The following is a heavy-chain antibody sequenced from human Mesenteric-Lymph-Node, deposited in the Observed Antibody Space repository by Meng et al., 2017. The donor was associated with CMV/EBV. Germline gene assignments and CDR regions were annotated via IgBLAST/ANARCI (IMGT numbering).Heavy chain of an antibody. J-gene: IGHJ4*02. CDR1: GFTFSSYW. CDR2: INSDGSST. D-gene: IGHD6-6*01. V-gene: IGHV3-74*01. CDR3: ATIPSIATRPLDY. Sequence: GESLKISCAASGFTFSSYWMHWVRQAPGKGLVWVSRINSDGSSTSYADSVKGRFTIPRDNAKNTLYLQMSSLRAEDTAVYYCATIPSIATRPLDYWGQGTLVTVSS.